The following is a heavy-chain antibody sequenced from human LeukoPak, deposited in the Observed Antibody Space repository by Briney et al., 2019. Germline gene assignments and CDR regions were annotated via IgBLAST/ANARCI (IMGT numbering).Heavy chain of an antibody. V-gene: IGHV4-39*02. J-gene: IGHJ6*02. D-gene: IGHD4-23*01. CDR2: IYYSGST. CDR3: AREMGVVTTHGIDV. CDR1: GGSISSISSNNYH. Sequence: SETLSLTCIVSGGSISSISSNNYHWGWIRQPPGKGLEWIGSIYYSGSTYYNPSLKSRVTISVDTSKNQFSLKLSSVTAADTALYYCAREMGVVTTHGIDVWGQGTTVTVSS.